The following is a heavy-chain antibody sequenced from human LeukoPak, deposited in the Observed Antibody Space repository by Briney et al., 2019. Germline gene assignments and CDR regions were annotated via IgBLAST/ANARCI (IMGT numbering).Heavy chain of an antibody. V-gene: IGHV1-18*01. J-gene: IGHJ6*03. Sequence: GASVKVSCKASGYNFNNYGMSWVRQAPGQGLEWMGWISAYNGDTNYAQKVQDRVTMTTDTSTNTASMEPRSLRSDDTAVYYCARSLNLNHYMDVWGKGTTVTVSS. CDR3: ARSLNLNHYMDV. D-gene: IGHD1-20*01. CDR2: ISAYNGDT. CDR1: GYNFNNYG.